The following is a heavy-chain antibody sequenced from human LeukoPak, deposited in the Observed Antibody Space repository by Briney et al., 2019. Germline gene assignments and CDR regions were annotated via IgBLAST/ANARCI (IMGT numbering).Heavy chain of an antibody. J-gene: IGHJ6*02. V-gene: IGHV4-39*07. CDR1: GGSISSSSYY. Sequence: SETLSLTCTVSGGSISSSSYYGGWIRQPPGKGLEWIGSIYYSGSTYYNPSLKSRVTISGDTSKNQFSLKLSSVTAADTAVYYCARDKVVVDVWGQGTTVTVSS. D-gene: IGHD2-15*01. CDR2: IYYSGST. CDR3: ARDKVVVDV.